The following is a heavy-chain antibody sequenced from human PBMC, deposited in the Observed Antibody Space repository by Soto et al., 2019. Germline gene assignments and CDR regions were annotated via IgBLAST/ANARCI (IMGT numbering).Heavy chain of an antibody. J-gene: IGHJ4*02. Sequence: LSCASAGFRFTDHYMTWIRQAPGKGLEWVSKISGDATTTYYADSVKGRFTVSRDNAKNSVYLQMNSLRAEDTAVYYCASDPYYYASGFWGQGTLVTVSS. CDR1: GFRFTDHY. D-gene: IGHD3-10*01. V-gene: IGHV3-11*01. CDR2: ISGDATTT. CDR3: ASDPYYYASGF.